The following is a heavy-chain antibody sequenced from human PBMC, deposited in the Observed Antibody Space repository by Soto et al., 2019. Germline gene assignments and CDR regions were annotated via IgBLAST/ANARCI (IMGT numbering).Heavy chain of an antibody. CDR3: ARDRGGYCSGGSCSEAWFDP. CDR2: INSGNGYT. CDR1: RYTFSSYP. J-gene: IGHJ5*02. D-gene: IGHD2-15*01. V-gene: IGHV1-3*05. Sequence: QVQLVQSGAEEKRPGASVKISCKASRYTFSSYPIHWVRQAPGHRLEWMGWINSGNGYTKYSQKFQARVSITRDTSASTAYMQLSSLRSEDTAVYYCARDRGGYCSGGSCSEAWFDPWGQGTLVTVSS.